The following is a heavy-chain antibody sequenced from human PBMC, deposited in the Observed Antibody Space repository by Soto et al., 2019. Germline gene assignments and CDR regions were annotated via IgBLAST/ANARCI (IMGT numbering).Heavy chain of an antibody. Sequence: QVQLVQSGAEVKKPGSSVKVSCKASGGTFSSYTISWVRQAPGQGLEWMGRIIPILGIANYAQKFQGRVTIAADKFTSTAYMELSSLRSEDTALYYCAREPNSYDFWSCYYKGRYFDYWGQGTLVTVSS. CDR1: GGTFSSYT. J-gene: IGHJ4*02. CDR2: IIPILGIA. V-gene: IGHV1-69*02. CDR3: AREPNSYDFWSCYYKGRYFDY. D-gene: IGHD3-3*01.